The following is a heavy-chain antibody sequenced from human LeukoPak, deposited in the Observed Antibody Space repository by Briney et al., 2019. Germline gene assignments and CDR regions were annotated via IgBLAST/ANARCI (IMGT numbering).Heavy chain of an antibody. Sequence: GGSLRLSCAASGFTFSSYAMHWVRQAPGKGLEWVAVISYDGSNKYYADSVKGRFTISRDNSKNTLYLQTNSLRAEDTAVYYCAREYVRGSGGFDYWGQGTLVTVSS. CDR1: GFTFSSYA. J-gene: IGHJ4*02. CDR2: ISYDGSNK. D-gene: IGHD3-10*01. CDR3: AREYVRGSGGFDY. V-gene: IGHV3-30-3*01.